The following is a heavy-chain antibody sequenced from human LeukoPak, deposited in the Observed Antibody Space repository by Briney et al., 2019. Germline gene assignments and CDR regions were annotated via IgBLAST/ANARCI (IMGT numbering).Heavy chain of an antibody. V-gene: IGHV3-23*01. Sequence: GGSLRLSCAASGFTFSSYTMSWVRQAPGKGLEWVSAISGSGGSTYYADSVKGRFTISRDNSKNTLYLQMNSLRAEDTAVYYCAKKGIAARLAFDYWGQGTLVTVSS. CDR3: AKKGIAARLAFDY. D-gene: IGHD6-6*01. J-gene: IGHJ4*02. CDR2: ISGSGGST. CDR1: GFTFSSYT.